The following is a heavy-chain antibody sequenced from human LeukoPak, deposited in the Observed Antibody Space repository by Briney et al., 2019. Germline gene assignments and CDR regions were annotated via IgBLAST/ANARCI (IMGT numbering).Heavy chain of an antibody. Sequence: GGSLRLSCAASGFTFTTYWMGWVRQAPGKGLEWVANIKQDGSEKYYVDSVKGRFTISRDNAKNSLYLQMNSLRAEDTAVYYCARSYSYGFLGYYYYYMDVWGKGTTVTVSS. D-gene: IGHD5-18*01. CDR1: GFTFTTYW. V-gene: IGHV3-7*01. CDR2: IKQDGSEK. CDR3: ARSYSYGFLGYYYYYMDV. J-gene: IGHJ6*03.